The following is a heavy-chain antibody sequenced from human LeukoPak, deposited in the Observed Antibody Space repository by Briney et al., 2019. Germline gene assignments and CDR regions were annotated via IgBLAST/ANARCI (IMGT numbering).Heavy chain of an antibody. D-gene: IGHD3-3*01. CDR3: ARLLYDFWSGYYLNWFDP. J-gene: IGHJ5*02. Sequence: ASVKVSCKASGYTFTRYGISWVRQAPGQGLEWMGWISAYNGNTNYAQKLQGRVTMTTDTSTSTAYMELRSLRSDDTAVCYCARLLYDFWSGYYLNWFDPLGPGNPGHRLL. V-gene: IGHV1-18*01. CDR2: ISAYNGNT. CDR1: GYTFTRYG.